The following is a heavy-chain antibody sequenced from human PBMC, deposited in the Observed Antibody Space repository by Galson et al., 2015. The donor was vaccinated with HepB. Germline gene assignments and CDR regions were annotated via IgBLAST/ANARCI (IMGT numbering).Heavy chain of an antibody. CDR3: ARTYYYDSSGQKGKIGWFDP. CDR2: INWNGGST. J-gene: IGHJ5*02. CDR1: GFTFDDYG. D-gene: IGHD3-22*01. Sequence: SLRLSCAASGFTFDDYGMSWVRQAPGKGLEWVSGINWNGGSTGYADSVKGRFTISRDNAKNSLYLQMNSLRAEDTALYHCARTYYYDSSGQKGKIGWFDPWGQGTLVTVSS. V-gene: IGHV3-20*01.